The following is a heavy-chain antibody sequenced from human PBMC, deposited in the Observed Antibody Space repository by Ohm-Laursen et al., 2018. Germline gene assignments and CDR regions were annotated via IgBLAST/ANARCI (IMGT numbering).Heavy chain of an antibody. CDR3: AKSEWGSIDY. J-gene: IGHJ4*02. D-gene: IGHD2-15*01. V-gene: IGHV3-30*02. Sequence: SRDNSKNTLYLQMNSLRAEDTAVYYCAKSEWGSIDYWGQGTLVTVSS.